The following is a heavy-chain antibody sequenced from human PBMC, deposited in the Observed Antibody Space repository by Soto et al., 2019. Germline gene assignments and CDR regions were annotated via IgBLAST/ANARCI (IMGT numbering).Heavy chain of an antibody. CDR3: AKGNSMFRGYYWYYGMDV. V-gene: IGHV3-23*01. J-gene: IGHJ6*02. CDR1: GFTFSNNA. CDR2: ITGSGGST. D-gene: IGHD3-10*01. Sequence: EVQLLESGGGLVQPGGSLRLSCAASGFTFSNNAMSWVRQAPGKGLEWVSAITGSGGSTYYADSVKGRFTISRDNSKNTXXLQMNSLRAEDTAVYYCAKGNSMFRGYYWYYGMDVWGQGTTVTVSS.